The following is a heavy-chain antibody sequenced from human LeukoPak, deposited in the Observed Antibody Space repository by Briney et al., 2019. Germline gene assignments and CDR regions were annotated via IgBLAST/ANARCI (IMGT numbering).Heavy chain of an antibody. D-gene: IGHD6-6*01. CDR3: ARALSTYSTSTRNNWFDP. CDR2: IIPILGIA. Sequence: VASVKVSCKASGGTFSIYAISWVRQAPGQGLEWMGRIIPILGIANYAQKFQGRVTITADKSTSTAYMELSSLRSEDTAVYYCARALSTYSTSTRNNWFDPWGQGTLVTVSS. V-gene: IGHV1-69*04. J-gene: IGHJ5*02. CDR1: GGTFSIYA.